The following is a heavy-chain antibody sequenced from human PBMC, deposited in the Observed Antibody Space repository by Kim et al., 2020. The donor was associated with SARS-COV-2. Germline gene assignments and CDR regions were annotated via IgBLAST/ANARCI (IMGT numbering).Heavy chain of an antibody. J-gene: IGHJ4*02. CDR3: AKAGTPNDYGDYFDY. Sequence: ADSVKGRFTISGDSSKNTLNLQMNSLRADGTAVYYCAKAGTPNDYGDYFDYWGQGTLVTVSS. V-gene: IGHV3-23*01. D-gene: IGHD4-17*01.